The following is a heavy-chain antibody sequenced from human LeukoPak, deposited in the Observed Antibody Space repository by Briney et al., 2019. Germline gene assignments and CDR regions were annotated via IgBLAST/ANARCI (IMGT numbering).Heavy chain of an antibody. CDR1: GFTFSDYY. J-gene: IGHJ4*02. Sequence: PGGSLRLSCAASGFTFSDYYMSWIRQAPGKGLEWVSYISSSGSTIYYADSVKGRFTISRDNAKNSLYLQMNSLRAEDTAVYYCARDSLEMATIRYYFDYWAREPWSPSPQ. V-gene: IGHV3-11*04. D-gene: IGHD5-24*01. CDR3: ARDSLEMATIRYYFDY. CDR2: ISSSGSTI.